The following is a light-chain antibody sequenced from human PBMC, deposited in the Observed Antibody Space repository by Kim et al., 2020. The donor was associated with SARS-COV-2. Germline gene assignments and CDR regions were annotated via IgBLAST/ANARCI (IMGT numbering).Light chain of an antibody. CDR3: QQYNNWPLT. V-gene: IGKV3D-15*01. Sequence: EIVMTQSPATLSVSPGERATLSCRASQSVSSSLAWYQQKPGQPPRLLIYRASTRATGIPARFSGSGSGTEFTLTISSLQSEDLAVYYCQQYNNWPLTFGGGTKVDIK. J-gene: IGKJ4*01. CDR1: QSVSSS. CDR2: RAS.